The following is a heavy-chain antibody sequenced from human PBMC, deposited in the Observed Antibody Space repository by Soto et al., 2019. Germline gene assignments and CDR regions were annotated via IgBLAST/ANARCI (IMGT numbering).Heavy chain of an antibody. Sequence: SETLSLTCTVSGGSIRSYYWSWIRQPPGKGLEWIRYIYYSGSTNYNPSLKSRVTISVDTSKNQFSLKLSSVTAADTAVYYCARHTQLPRAHYYYGMDVWGQGTTVTVSS. J-gene: IGHJ6*02. D-gene: IGHD1-26*01. CDR2: IYYSGST. CDR1: GGSIRSYY. V-gene: IGHV4-59*08. CDR3: ARHTQLPRAHYYYGMDV.